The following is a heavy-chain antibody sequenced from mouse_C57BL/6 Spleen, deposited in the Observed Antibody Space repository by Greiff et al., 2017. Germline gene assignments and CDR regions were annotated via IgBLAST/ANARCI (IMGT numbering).Heavy chain of an antibody. Sequence: QVQLQQSGAELAKPGASVKLSCKASGYTFTSYWMHWVKQRPGQGLEWIGYINPSSGYTKYNQKFKDKATLTADKSSSTAYMQLSSLTYEDSAVYYCARDGYYGSSYVYGYYFDYWGQGTTLTVSS. V-gene: IGHV1-7*01. CDR2: INPSSGYT. CDR1: GYTFTSYW. J-gene: IGHJ2*01. CDR3: ARDGYYGSSYVYGYYFDY. D-gene: IGHD1-1*01.